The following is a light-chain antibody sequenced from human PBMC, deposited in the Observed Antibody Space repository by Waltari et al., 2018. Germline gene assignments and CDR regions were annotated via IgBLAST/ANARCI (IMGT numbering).Light chain of an antibody. J-gene: IGLJ3*02. CDR3: QVWDGNNDVGV. CDR1: SIGSKS. V-gene: IGLV3-21*04. CDR2: YDS. Sequence: SYVLTQPPSVSVAPGETASATCGGDSIGSKSVHWYQQKPGQAPVLVIYYDSDRPSGIPERFSGSNSGDTATLTLSRVEVGDEADYYCQVWDGNNDVGVFGGGTKLTVL.